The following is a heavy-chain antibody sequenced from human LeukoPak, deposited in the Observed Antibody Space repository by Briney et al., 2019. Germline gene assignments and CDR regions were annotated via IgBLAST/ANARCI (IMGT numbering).Heavy chain of an antibody. J-gene: IGHJ5*02. CDR1: GYTFTSYG. D-gene: IGHD3-10*01. CDR3: AGKLWFGESWVNWFDP. Sequence: ASVKVSCKASGYTFTSYGISWVRQAPGQGLEWMGWISAYNGNTNYAQKLQGRVTITADGSTSTAYMELSSLRSEDTAVYYCAGKLWFGESWVNWFDPWGQGTLVTVSS. V-gene: IGHV1-18*01. CDR2: ISAYNGNT.